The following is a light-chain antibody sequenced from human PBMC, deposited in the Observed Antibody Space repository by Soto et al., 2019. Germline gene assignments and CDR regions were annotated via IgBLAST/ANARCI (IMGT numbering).Light chain of an antibody. J-gene: IGKJ1*01. CDR2: GAS. CDR3: QQYRNWPRT. CDR1: QSVDIN. Sequence: IVLTQSPATLSVSPVYRGTLSFMASQSVDINLAWYQQKAGQAPRLLVYGASTKATDMPGRFSGRGSGTEFTLTINNLQSEDFAVYYCQQYRNWPRTFGQGTKVDI. V-gene: IGKV3-15*01.